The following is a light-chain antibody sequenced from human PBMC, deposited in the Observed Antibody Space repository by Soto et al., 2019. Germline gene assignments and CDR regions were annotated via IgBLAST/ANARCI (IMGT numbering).Light chain of an antibody. J-gene: IGLJ1*01. CDR3: QTWGTGIRV. CDR2: VNSDGSH. V-gene: IGLV4-69*01. Sequence: QSVLTQSPSASASLGASVKLTCTLSSGHSNYAIAWHQQQPEKGPRYLMKVNSDGSHRKGDGIPDRCSGSSSGAQRYLSVPRLQSEDEADYYCQTWGTGIRVFGTGTKLTVL. CDR1: SGHSNYA.